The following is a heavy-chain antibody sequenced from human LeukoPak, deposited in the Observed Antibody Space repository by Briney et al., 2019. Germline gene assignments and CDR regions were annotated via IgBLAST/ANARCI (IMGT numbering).Heavy chain of an antibody. CDR1: GFTFSSYG. CDR3: AKDGSPFYYSGMDV. J-gene: IGHJ6*02. CDR2: ISYDGSNK. V-gene: IGHV3-30*18. Sequence: GGSLRLSCAASGFTFSSYGMRWVRQAPGKGLEWVAVISYDGSNKYSADSVKGRFTISRDNSKITLYLQMNSLRAEDTAVYYCAKDGSPFYYSGMDVWGQGTTVTVSS.